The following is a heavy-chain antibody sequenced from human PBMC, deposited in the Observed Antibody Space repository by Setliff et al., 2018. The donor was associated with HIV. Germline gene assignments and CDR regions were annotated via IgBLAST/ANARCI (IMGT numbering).Heavy chain of an antibody. D-gene: IGHD2-8*01. CDR2: VYTSGST. V-gene: IGHV4-61*09. CDR1: GGSITSNTFY. J-gene: IGHJ4*02. CDR3: VTGPGGPVGRDPPNGY. Sequence: PSETLSLTCTVSGGSITSNTFYWSWIRQPAGKGLEWIGHVYTSGSTDYNPSLNSRLTISIDTSRSQFSLRLNSVTAADTAVYYCVTGPGGPVGRDPPNGYWGQGTLVTVS.